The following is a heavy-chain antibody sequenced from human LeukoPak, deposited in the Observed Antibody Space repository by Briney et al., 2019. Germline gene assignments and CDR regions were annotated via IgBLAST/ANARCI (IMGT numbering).Heavy chain of an antibody. CDR2: TNHSGST. V-gene: IGHV4-34*01. CDR3: ARGRTIFGVVIIERYNWFDP. J-gene: IGHJ5*02. CDR1: GESFNTSY. D-gene: IGHD3-3*01. Sequence: SETLSLTCTFQGESFNTSYWSWIRQPPGKGLEWIGETNHSGSTNYNPSLKSRVTISVDTSKNQFSLKLSSVTAADTAVYYCARGRTIFGVVIIERYNWFDPWGQGTLVTVSS.